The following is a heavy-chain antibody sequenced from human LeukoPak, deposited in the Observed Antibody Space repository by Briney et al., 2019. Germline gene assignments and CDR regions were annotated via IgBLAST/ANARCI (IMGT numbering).Heavy chain of an antibody. CDR1: GGSVNSGTYY. V-gene: IGHV4-61*01. J-gene: IGHJ4*02. D-gene: IGHD3-10*01. CDR3: ARVRLSDSYGSGTYYFDY. Sequence: PSETLSLTCTVSGGSVNSGTYYWSWIRQPPGKGLECIGYIYYSGGANYNPYLKSRVTISVDTSKNQFSLKLTSVTAADTAVYYCARVRLSDSYGSGTYYFDYWGQGTLVTVSS. CDR2: IYYSGGA.